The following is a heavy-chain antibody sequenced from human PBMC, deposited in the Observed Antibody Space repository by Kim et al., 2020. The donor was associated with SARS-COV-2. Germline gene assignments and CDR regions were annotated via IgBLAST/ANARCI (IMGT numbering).Heavy chain of an antibody. V-gene: IGHV1-69*04. CDR3: ARDGVEYYYYYGMDV. Sequence: QKFQGRVTMTADKSTSTAYMELSSLRSEDTAVYYCARDGVEYYYYYGMDVWGQGTTVTVSS. D-gene: IGHD2-21*01. J-gene: IGHJ6*02.